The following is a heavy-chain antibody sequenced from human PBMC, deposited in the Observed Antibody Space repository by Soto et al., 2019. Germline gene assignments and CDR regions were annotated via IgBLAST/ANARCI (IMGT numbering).Heavy chain of an antibody. CDR1: GFTFSSYG. Sequence: QVQLVESGGGVVQPGRSLRLSCAASGFTFSSYGMHWVRQAPGKGLEWVAVIWYDGSNKYYADSVKGRFTISRDNSKNTLYLKMNSLRAEDTAVYYCARDNDTAMVSLAYWGQGSLVTVST. J-gene: IGHJ4*02. CDR2: IWYDGSNK. V-gene: IGHV3-33*01. CDR3: ARDNDTAMVSLAY. D-gene: IGHD5-18*01.